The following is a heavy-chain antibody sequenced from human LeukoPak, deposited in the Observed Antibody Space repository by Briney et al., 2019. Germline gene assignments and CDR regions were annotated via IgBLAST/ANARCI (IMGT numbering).Heavy chain of an antibody. D-gene: IGHD6-19*01. V-gene: IGHV1-18*01. CDR1: GYTFTDSG. CDR3: ARGIAVAGTGDY. CDR2: ISTYNGNT. Sequence: ASVKVSCKTSGYTFTDSGISWVRQAPGLGLEWVGWISTYNGNTHYAQKLQGRVTMTTDTSTRTAYMELRSLRSDDTAMYYCARGIAVAGTGDYWGQGTLVTVSS. J-gene: IGHJ4*02.